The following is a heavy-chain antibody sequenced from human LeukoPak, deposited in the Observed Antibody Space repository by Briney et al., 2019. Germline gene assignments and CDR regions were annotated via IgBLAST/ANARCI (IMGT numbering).Heavy chain of an antibody. D-gene: IGHD2/OR15-2a*01. CDR3: ARHFSSSKPGDY. J-gene: IGHJ4*02. CDR2: IIPIFGTA. V-gene: IGHV1-69*05. Sequence: SVKVSCKASGGTFDSYTISWVRQAPGQGLEWMGGIIPIFGTANYAQKFQGRVTMTRDTSTSTVYMELSSLRSEDTAVYYCARHFSSSKPGDYWGQGTLVTVSS. CDR1: GGTFDSYT.